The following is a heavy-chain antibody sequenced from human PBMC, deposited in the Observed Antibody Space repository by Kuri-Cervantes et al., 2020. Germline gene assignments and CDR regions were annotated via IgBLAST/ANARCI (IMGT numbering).Heavy chain of an antibody. CDR3: AKTPVGVVTAYYFDY. D-gene: IGHD2-21*02. CDR1: GFTFDDYA. V-gene: IGHV3-9*01. J-gene: IGHJ4*02. Sequence: SLKISCAASGFTFDDYAMHWVRQAPGKGLEWVSGISWNSGSIGYADSVKGRFTIYRDNAKNSLYLQMNSLRAEDTALYYCAKTPVGVVTAYYFDYWGQGTLVTVSS. CDR2: ISWNSGSI.